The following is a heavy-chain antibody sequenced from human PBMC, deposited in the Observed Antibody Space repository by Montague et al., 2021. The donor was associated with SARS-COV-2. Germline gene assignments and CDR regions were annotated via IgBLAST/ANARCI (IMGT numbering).Heavy chain of an antibody. J-gene: IGHJ4*02. D-gene: IGHD2-15*01. CDR2: IYASGGT. CDR1: GDSISSFY. V-gene: IGHV4-4*07. Sequence: ETLSLTCTVSGDSISSFYWNWIRQPAGKGLEWIGRIYASGGTNYNPSLKSRVTMSVDTSKNQFSLELNSVTAADTAVYYCGRGVVAATPVVDYWGRGTLVTVSS. CDR3: GRGVVAATPVVDY.